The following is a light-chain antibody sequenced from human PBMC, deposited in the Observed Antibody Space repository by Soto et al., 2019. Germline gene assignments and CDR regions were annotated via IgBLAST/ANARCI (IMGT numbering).Light chain of an antibody. CDR3: QHYGSSPRV. J-gene: IGKJ4*01. V-gene: IGKV3-20*01. Sequence: EIVLTQSPGTLSLSPGERATLSCRASQSISRNYLGWYQQNPGQAPRLLIYGASNRATGVPDRFSGSASGTDFTFTISRLEPEDFAVYYSQHYGSSPRVFGGGTKVEIK. CDR2: GAS. CDR1: QSISRNY.